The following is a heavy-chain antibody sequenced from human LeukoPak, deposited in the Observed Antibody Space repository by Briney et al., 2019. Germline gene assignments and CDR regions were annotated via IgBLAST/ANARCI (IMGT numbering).Heavy chain of an antibody. CDR3: ARGTDYYFDY. J-gene: IGHJ4*02. D-gene: IGHD3/OR15-3a*01. CDR1: GFTVSSSY. Sequence: PGGSLRLSCAASGFTVSSSYMNWVRQAPGKGLEWVSVIYSGGSTYYADSVKGTFTISRDNSKNTLYLQMSTLRPEDTAVYYCARGTDYYFDYWGQGTLVTVSS. CDR2: IYSGGST. V-gene: IGHV3-66*01.